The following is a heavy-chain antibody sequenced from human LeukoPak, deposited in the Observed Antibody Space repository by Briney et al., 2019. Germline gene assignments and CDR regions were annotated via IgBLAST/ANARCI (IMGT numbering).Heavy chain of an antibody. CDR2: IYWDDDK. V-gene: IGHV2-5*02. CDR3: AHRFYDFWRGYTPGYMDV. J-gene: IGHJ6*03. D-gene: IGHD3-3*01. CDR1: GFSLSTSGVG. Sequence: SGPTLVKPTQTLTLICTFSGFSLSTSGVGVGWIRQPPGKALEWLALIYWDDDKRYSPSLKSRLTITKDTSKNQVVLTMTNMDPVDTATYYCAHRFYDFWRGYTPGYMDVWGKGTTVTVSS.